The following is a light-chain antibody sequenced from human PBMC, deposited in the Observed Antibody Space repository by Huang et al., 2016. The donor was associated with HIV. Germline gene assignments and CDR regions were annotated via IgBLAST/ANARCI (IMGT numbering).Light chain of an antibody. CDR1: QSVSSY. J-gene: IGKJ1*01. CDR2: DAS. Sequence: EIVLTQSPATLSLSPGERATLSCRASQSVSSYLGWYQQKPGQAPRPLIYDASNRASGIPARFSGSGSGTDYTLTNSSLEREDFAVYYCQQRSNWPPRWTFGQGTKVEIK. V-gene: IGKV3-11*01. CDR3: QQRSNWPPRWT.